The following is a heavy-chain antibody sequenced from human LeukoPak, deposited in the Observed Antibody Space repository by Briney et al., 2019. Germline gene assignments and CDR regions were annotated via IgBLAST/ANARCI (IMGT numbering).Heavy chain of an antibody. CDR2: IPSSGSTI. D-gene: IGHD1-26*01. CDR3: AREATGATGYFDY. J-gene: IGHJ4*02. CDR1: GFTFSTYE. V-gene: IGHV3-48*03. Sequence: PGGSLRLSCAASGFTFSTYEMNWVRQAPGKGLEWVSYIPSSGSTIYHVDSVKGRFTISRDNAKNSLYLQMNSLRVEDTAVYYCAREATGATGYFDYWGQGTLVTVSS.